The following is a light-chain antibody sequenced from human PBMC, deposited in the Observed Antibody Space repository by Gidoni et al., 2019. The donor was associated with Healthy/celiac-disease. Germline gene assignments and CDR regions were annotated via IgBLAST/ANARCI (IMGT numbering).Light chain of an antibody. J-gene: IGLJ3*02. CDR2: GKN. V-gene: IGLV3-19*01. CDR3: NSRDSSGNLL. CDR1: SLRSYY. Sequence: SSELTQAPAVSVALGQTVRITCQVDSLRSYYASWYQQKPGQAPVLGIYGKNNRPAGIPDRFSGSSSGNTASLTITGAQAEDEADYYCNSRDSSGNLLFGGGTKLTVL.